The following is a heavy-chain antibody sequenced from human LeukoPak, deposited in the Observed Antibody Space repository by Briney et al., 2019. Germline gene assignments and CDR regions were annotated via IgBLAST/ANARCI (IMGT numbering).Heavy chain of an antibody. D-gene: IGHD3-10*01. CDR2: ISYDGSNK. J-gene: IGHJ4*02. Sequence: GGSLRLSCAASGFTFSSYGMHWVRQAPGKGLEWVAVISYDGSNKYYADSVKGRFTISRDNAKNSLYLQMNSLRAEDTAVYYCARDYYYGSGSYPSYWGQGTLVTVSS. V-gene: IGHV3-30*03. CDR3: ARDYYYGSGSYPSY. CDR1: GFTFSSYG.